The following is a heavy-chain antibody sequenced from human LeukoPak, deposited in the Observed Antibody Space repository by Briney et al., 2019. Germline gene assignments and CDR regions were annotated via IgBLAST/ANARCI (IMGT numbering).Heavy chain of an antibody. CDR2: ISTYNGDT. V-gene: IGHV1-18*01. D-gene: IGHD3-16*01. CDR3: ARERGGIGFKGDY. Sequence: ASVKVSCKASGYTFTTYGISWVRQAPGQRLEWMGWISTYNGDTKYAQKLQGRVTMTTDTSTSTVYMELRSLRSDDTAVHYCARERGGIGFKGDYWGQGTLVTVSS. J-gene: IGHJ4*02. CDR1: GYTFTTYG.